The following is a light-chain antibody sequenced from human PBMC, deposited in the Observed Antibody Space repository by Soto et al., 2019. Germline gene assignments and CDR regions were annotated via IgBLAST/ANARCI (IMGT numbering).Light chain of an antibody. CDR1: SSDIGAGYH. V-gene: IGLV1-40*01. J-gene: IGLJ3*02. Sequence: QSVLTQPPSVSGAPGQRVTISCTGSSSDIGAGYHVHWYQQLPGTAPKLLIYGNNNRPSGVPDRFSGSKSGTSASLAITGLQAEDEADYYCQSYDSSLSGSVVGGGTKLTVL. CDR2: GNN. CDR3: QSYDSSLSGSV.